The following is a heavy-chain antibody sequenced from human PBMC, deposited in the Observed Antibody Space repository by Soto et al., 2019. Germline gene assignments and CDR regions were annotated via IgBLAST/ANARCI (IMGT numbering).Heavy chain of an antibody. J-gene: IGHJ3*02. V-gene: IGHV4-31*03. Sequence: SDTLSLTCTVSGGSISSGGYYWSWIRQHPGKGLEWIGYIYYSGSTYYNPSLKSRVTISVDTSKNQFSLKLSSVTAADTAVYYCARIAFIAAAGTGGDAFDIWGQGTMVT. CDR1: GGSISSGGYY. CDR3: ARIAFIAAAGTGGDAFDI. D-gene: IGHD6-13*01. CDR2: IYYSGST.